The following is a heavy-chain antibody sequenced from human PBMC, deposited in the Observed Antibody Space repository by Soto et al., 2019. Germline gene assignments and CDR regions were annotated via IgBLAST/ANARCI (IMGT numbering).Heavy chain of an antibody. J-gene: IGHJ4*02. CDR3: ARAPSPDSSSSNAPPFEC. CDR2: MSAYNGYR. Sequence: ASVKISCRASGSNCTSYGISSAGQAPAQELAWMGGMSAYNGYRNYSQKLQARVTMTTDTSTGTAYMQLMSLTSADTAVYYCARAPSPDSSSSNAPPFECWGQGTLVTVSS. D-gene: IGHD6-13*01. CDR1: GSNCTSYG. V-gene: IGHV1-18*04.